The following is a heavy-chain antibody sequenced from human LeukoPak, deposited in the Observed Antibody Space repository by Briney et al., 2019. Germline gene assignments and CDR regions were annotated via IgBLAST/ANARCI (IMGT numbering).Heavy chain of an antibody. J-gene: IGHJ4*02. CDR3: ARGTTVTTLYYFDY. CDR1: GGSFSGYY. D-gene: IGHD4-17*01. CDR2: INHSGST. Sequence: SETLSLTCAVYGGSFSGYYWSWIRQPPGKGLEWIGEINHSGSTNYNPSLKGRVTISVDTSKNQFSLKLSSVTAADTAVYYCARGTTVTTLYYFDYWGQGTLVTVSS. V-gene: IGHV4-34*01.